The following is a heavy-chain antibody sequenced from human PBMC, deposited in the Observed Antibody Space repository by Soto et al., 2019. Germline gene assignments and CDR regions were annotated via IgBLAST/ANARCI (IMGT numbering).Heavy chain of an antibody. D-gene: IGHD2-15*01. Sequence: QVQLVQSGGEVKKPGASVRVSCQASGYPFNKFAIHWVRQAPGHGLEWLGSMSGRSGDPNCAPTVRDRITMAADTSKNTAYVELRSLRSDSTAVYYCAGEGGHGAVKHLDGLDVWGQGTTVTVAS. CDR1: GYPFNKFA. CDR2: MSGRSGDP. V-gene: IGHV1-18*01. CDR3: AGEGGHGAVKHLDGLDV. J-gene: IGHJ6*01.